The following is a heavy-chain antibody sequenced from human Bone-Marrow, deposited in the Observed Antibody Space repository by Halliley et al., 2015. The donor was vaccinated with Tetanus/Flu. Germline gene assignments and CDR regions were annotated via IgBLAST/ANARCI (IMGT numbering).Heavy chain of an antibody. CDR3: ARRDGYRWYFDL. Sequence: EWIVYMDNSGSTNSNPSLNSRVTMSLDTSKNQFSLTLTSVPAADTAVYYCARRDGYRWYFDLWGRGTLVSVPS. J-gene: IGHJ2*01. V-gene: IGHV4-59*01. CDR2: MDNSGST. D-gene: IGHD6-13*01.